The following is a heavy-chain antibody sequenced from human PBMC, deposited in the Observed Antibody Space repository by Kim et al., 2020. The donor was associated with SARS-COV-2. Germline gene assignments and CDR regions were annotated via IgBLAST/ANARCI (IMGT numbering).Heavy chain of an antibody. D-gene: IGHD3-22*01. CDR3: ATLDSSGYYKEYYFDY. CDR2: FDPEDGET. CDR1: GYTLTELS. J-gene: IGHJ4*02. Sequence: ASVKVSCKVSGYTLTELSMHWVRQAPGKGLEWMGGFDPEDGETIYAQKFQGRVTMTEDTSTDTVYMELSSLRSEDTAVYYFATLDSSGYYKEYYFDYWGQGTLVTVSS. V-gene: IGHV1-24*01.